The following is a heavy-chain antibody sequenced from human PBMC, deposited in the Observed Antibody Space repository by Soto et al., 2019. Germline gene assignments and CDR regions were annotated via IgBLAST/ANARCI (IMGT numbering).Heavy chain of an antibody. J-gene: IGHJ6*01. Sequence: GESLKISCKGSGYSFTSYWIGWVRQMPGKGLEWMGIIYPGGSDTRYSPSFQGQVTISADKSISTAYLQWSSLKASDTAMYYCARGGGYHYYYYGMDVWGQGTTVTVYS. CDR1: GYSFTSYW. V-gene: IGHV5-51*01. D-gene: IGHD3-16*01. CDR2: IYPGGSDT. CDR3: ARGGGYHYYYYGMDV.